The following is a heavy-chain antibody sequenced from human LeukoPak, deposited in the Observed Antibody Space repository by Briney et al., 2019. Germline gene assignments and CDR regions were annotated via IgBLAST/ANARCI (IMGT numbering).Heavy chain of an antibody. CDR3: AITFWGGYYTGIRY. CDR1: GFTFSSYS. Sequence: GGSLRLSCAASGFTFSSYSMNWVRQAPGKGLEWVSSISSSSSYIYYADSVKGRFTISRDNAKNSLYLQMNSLRAEDTAVYYCAITFWGGYYTGIRYWGQGTLVTVSS. V-gene: IGHV3-21*01. CDR2: ISSSSSYI. D-gene: IGHD3-3*01. J-gene: IGHJ4*02.